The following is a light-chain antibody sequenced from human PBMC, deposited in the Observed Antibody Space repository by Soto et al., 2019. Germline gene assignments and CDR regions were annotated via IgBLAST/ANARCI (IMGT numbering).Light chain of an antibody. CDR1: SSDVGSYNL. Sequence: QSALTQPASVSGSPGQSITISCTGTSSDVGSYNLVSWYQQHPGKAPKLMIYEGSKRPSEVSTRFSGSKSGNTASLAISGRQAQDGAEYYWWSYAGSSSLHVFGTGTKVTVL. CDR2: EGS. CDR3: WSYAGSSSLHV. J-gene: IGLJ1*01. V-gene: IGLV2-23*01.